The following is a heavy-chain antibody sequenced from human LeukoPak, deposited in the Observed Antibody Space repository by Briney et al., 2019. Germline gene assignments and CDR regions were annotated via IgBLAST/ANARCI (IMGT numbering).Heavy chain of an antibody. CDR2: IKQDGSEK. V-gene: IGHV3-7*01. Sequence: GGSLRLSCAASGFTFSSYWMSWVRQAPGKGLEWVANIKQDGSEKYYVDSVKGRFTISRDNAKNSLYLQMNSLRAEDTAVYYCATLFIAARPLNAFDIWGQGTMVTVSS. J-gene: IGHJ3*02. D-gene: IGHD6-6*01. CDR3: ATLFIAARPLNAFDI. CDR1: GFTFSSYW.